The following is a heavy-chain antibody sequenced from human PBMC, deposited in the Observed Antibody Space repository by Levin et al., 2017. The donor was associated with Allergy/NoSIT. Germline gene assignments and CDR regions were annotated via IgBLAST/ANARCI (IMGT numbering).Heavy chain of an antibody. CDR1: GFTFSSYD. Sequence: GGSLRLSCAASGFTFSSYDMSWVRQAPGEGLEWVSSISGSGGSTYYADSVKGLFTISRDNSKNTLYLQMISLRAEDTAVYGGANDAGFSSGSDYIDYWGQGTLVTVSS. J-gene: IGHJ4*02. D-gene: IGHD6-19*01. CDR2: ISGSGGST. V-gene: IGHV3-23*01. CDR3: ANDAGFSSGSDYIDY.